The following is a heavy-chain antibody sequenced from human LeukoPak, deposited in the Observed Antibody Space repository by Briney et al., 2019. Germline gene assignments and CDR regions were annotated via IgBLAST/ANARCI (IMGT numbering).Heavy chain of an antibody. Sequence: SETLSLTCTVSGGSISSCSYYWGWIRQPPGKGLEWIGNIYYSGSTYYNPSLKSRVTISGDTSKNQFSLKLSSVTAADTAVYYCARLLLLWFGEPDYWGQGTVVTVSS. V-gene: IGHV4-39*01. CDR2: IYYSGST. D-gene: IGHD3-10*01. CDR3: ARLLLLWFGEPDY. CDR1: GGSISSCSYY. J-gene: IGHJ4*02.